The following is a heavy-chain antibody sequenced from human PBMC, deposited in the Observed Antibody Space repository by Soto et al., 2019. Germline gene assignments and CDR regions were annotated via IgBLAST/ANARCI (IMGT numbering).Heavy chain of an antibody. CDR3: ARGFYDSEGYSKPFDN. V-gene: IGHV4-59*08. CDR2: MHHSGST. CDR1: GVSITSHY. D-gene: IGHD3-22*01. Sequence: QVQLQESGPGLVRPSETLSLTCTVSGVSITSHYWSWIRQSPGKGLEWIAYMHHSGSTNYNPSLKSRVTVSIDTSKSEVSLRLSSVTAADTAVYYSARGFYDSEGYSKPFDNWGQGTLVTVSS. J-gene: IGHJ4*02.